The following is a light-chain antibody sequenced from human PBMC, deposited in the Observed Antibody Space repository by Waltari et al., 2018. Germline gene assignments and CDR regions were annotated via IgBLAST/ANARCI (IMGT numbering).Light chain of an antibody. V-gene: IGKV3D-20*01. CDR3: QYYDNSVIT. Sequence: EIVLTQSPATLSLSPGARATLSCGASQSLSTSYFAWYQQKPGLAPRLLMYHASSRATGIPDRFSGSGAGTDFTLTISRLEPEEFAVYYCQYYDNSVITFGQGTRLEI. CDR1: QSLSTSY. CDR2: HAS. J-gene: IGKJ5*01.